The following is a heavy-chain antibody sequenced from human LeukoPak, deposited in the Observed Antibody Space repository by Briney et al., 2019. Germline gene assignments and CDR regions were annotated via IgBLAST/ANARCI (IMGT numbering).Heavy chain of an antibody. CDR3: AFGYSSGWYPLGDRAFDI. V-gene: IGHV1-2*02. D-gene: IGHD6-19*01. Sequence: ASVKVSCKASGFTFTGYYMHWVRQAPGQGLEWMGWINPNSGGTNYAQKFQGRVTMTRDTSISTAYMELSRLRSDDTAVYYCAFGYSSGWYPLGDRAFDIWGQGTMVTVSS. CDR1: GFTFTGYY. CDR2: INPNSGGT. J-gene: IGHJ3*02.